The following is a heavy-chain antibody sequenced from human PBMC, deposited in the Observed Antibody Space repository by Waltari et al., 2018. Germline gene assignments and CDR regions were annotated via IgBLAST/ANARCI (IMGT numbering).Heavy chain of an antibody. V-gene: IGHV3-23*01. Sequence: EVQLLESGGGLVQPGESLRLSCAASGFTFSTYAMNWVRQAPGKGRGWFSTVDNSGGITFYAASVQGRFTISRDNLRNTVYLQMNSLRAEDTALYYCTKDRQSIQFEYWGQGILVTVSS. CDR1: GFTFSTYA. J-gene: IGHJ4*02. CDR3: TKDRQSIQFEY. CDR2: VDNSGGIT. D-gene: IGHD6-19*01.